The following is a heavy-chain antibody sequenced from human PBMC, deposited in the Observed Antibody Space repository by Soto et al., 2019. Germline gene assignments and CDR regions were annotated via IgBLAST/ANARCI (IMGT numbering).Heavy chain of an antibody. V-gene: IGHV2-70*01. CDR1: GFSLSTSGMC. CDR2: IDWDDDK. CDR3: ARIRWRYSYEYYFDF. J-gene: IGHJ4*02. Sequence: SGPTLVNPTQTLTLTCTFSGFSLSTSGMCVSWIRQPPGKALEWLALIDWDDDKYYSTSLKTRLTISKDTSKNQVVLTMTNMDPVDTATYYCARIRWRYSYEYYFDFWGQGALVTRLL. D-gene: IGHD5-18*01.